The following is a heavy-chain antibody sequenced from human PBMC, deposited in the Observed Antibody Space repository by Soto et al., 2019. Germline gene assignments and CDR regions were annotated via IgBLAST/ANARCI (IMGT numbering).Heavy chain of an antibody. CDR1: GYTFTGYY. D-gene: IGHD3-10*01. V-gene: IGHV1-2*04. J-gene: IGHJ6*02. CDR2: INPNSGGT. Sequence: PSVKVSCKASGYTFTGYYMHWVRQAPGQGLEWMGWINPNSGGTNYAQKFQGWVTMTRDTSISTAYMELSRLRSDDTAVYYCARERVLWAEYYYYYYGMDVWGQGTTVTVSS. CDR3: ARERVLWAEYYYYYYGMDV.